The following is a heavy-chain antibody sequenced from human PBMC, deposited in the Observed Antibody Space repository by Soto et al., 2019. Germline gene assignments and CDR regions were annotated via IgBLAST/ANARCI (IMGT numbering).Heavy chain of an antibody. J-gene: IGHJ5*02. CDR3: AKDAISMVRGVNNWFDP. CDR1: GFTFSSYA. D-gene: IGHD3-10*01. CDR2: ISGGGGVST. V-gene: IGHV3-23*01. Sequence: EVQLLESGGGLVQPGGSLTLSCAASGFTFSSYAMTWVRQAPGKGLEWVSGISGGGGVSTYYADSVKGRFTISRYNSMNTLYLQMNRLRAEDTDVYYCAKDAISMVRGVNNWFDPWGQGTLVTVSS.